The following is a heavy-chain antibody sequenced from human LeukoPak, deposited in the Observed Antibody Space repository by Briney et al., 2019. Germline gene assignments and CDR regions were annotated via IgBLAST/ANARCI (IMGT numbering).Heavy chain of an antibody. D-gene: IGHD6-13*01. V-gene: IGHV3-11*01. CDR1: GFTFSDYY. CDR3: ARNPGVGSSWYRLHY. Sequence: GGSLRLSCAASGFTFSDYYMSWIRQAPGKGLEWVSYISSSGSTIYYADSVKGRFTISRDNAKNSLYLQMNSLRAEDTAVYYCARNPGVGSSWYRLHYWGQGTLVTVSS. J-gene: IGHJ4*02. CDR2: ISSSGSTI.